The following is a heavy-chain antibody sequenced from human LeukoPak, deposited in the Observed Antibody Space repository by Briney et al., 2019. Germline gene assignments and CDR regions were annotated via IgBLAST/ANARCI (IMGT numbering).Heavy chain of an antibody. CDR2: MQNDGSEK. V-gene: IGHV3-30*02. Sequence: QPGGSLRLSCAASGFRFSTSAMDWVRHAPGKGLEWVAFMQNDGSEKYYADSVKGRVTISRDISKNTLYLQINSLRIEDTAVYYCARGFDYGFHYWGQGTLVTVSS. CDR1: GFRFSTSA. J-gene: IGHJ4*02. D-gene: IGHD4-17*01. CDR3: ARGFDYGFHY.